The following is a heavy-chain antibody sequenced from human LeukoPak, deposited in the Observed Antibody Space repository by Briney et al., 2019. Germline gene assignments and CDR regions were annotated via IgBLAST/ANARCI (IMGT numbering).Heavy chain of an antibody. D-gene: IGHD3-10*01. CDR1: GFTVSSNY. J-gene: IGHJ4*02. CDR3: ARVRLNYYGSGSYYDY. V-gene: IGHV3-66*01. CDR2: IYSGGGT. Sequence: PGGSLRLSCAASGFTVSSNYMSWVRQAPGKGLEWVSVIYSGGGTYYADSVKGRFTISRDNSKNTLYLQMNSLRAEDTAVYYCARVRLNYYGSGSYYDYWGQGTLVTVSS.